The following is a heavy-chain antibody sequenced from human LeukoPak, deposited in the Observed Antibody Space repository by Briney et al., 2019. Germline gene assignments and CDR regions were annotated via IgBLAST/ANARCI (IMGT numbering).Heavy chain of an antibody. D-gene: IGHD6-19*01. CDR2: IYSGGST. Sequence: PGGSLRLSCAASGFTVSSNYMSWVRQAPGKGLEWVSVIYSGGSTYYADSVKGRFTISRHNSKNTLYLQMNSLRAEDTAVYYCARDRIAVAGTKDYYYYGMDVWGQGTTATVSS. CDR1: GFTVSSNY. V-gene: IGHV3-53*04. J-gene: IGHJ6*02. CDR3: ARDRIAVAGTKDYYYYGMDV.